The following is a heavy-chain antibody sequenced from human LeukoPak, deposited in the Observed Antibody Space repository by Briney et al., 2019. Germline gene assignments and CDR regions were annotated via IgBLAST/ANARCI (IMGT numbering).Heavy chain of an antibody. Sequence: GRSLRLSCAASGFTFDDYAMHWVRQAPGKGLEWVSGISWNSGSIGYADSVKGRFTISRESVKNSLYLEIKSLGVGDTGIYYCAREGEGGWIDHWGQGTLVTVSS. CDR2: ISWNSGSI. CDR3: AREGEGGWIDH. J-gene: IGHJ4*02. CDR1: GFTFDDYA. V-gene: IGHV3-9*01. D-gene: IGHD6-19*01.